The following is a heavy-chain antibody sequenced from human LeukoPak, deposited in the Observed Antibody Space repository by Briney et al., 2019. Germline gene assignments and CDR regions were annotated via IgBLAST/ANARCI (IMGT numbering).Heavy chain of an antibody. V-gene: IGHV3-30*18. CDR2: ISYDGSNK. J-gene: IGHJ4*02. D-gene: IGHD5-24*01. Sequence: GGSLRLSCAASGFTFSSYGMHWVRQAPGKGLEWVAVISYDGSNKCYADSVKGRFTISRDNSKNTLYLQMNSLRAEDTAVYYCAKPYRDGYNFGYFDYWGQGTLVTVSS. CDR1: GFTFSSYG. CDR3: AKPYRDGYNFGYFDY.